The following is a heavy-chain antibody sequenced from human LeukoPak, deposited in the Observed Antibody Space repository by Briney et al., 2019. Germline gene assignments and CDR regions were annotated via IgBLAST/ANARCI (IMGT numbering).Heavy chain of an antibody. Sequence: PSEALSLTCAVSGYSISSGYYWGWIRQPPGKRLEWIGSIYHSGSTYYNPSLKSRVTISVDTSKHQFSLKLSSVTAADTAVYYCARQGITMVRGVIINFDYWGQGTLVTVSS. CDR3: ARQGITMVRGVIINFDY. D-gene: IGHD3-10*01. CDR2: IYHSGST. V-gene: IGHV4-38-2*01. J-gene: IGHJ4*02. CDR1: GYSISSGYY.